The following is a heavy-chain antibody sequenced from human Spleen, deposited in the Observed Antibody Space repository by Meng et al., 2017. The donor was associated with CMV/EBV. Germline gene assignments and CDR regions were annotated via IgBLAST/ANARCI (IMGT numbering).Heavy chain of an antibody. D-gene: IGHD3-10*01. Sequence: GGSLRLSCAASGFTFSSYAMTWVRQAPGKGLEWVSSISGSGGSTHYADSVRGRFTFSRDNSKTTLYLQMNHLRAEDTAIYYCAKVTVYYASGSYLDYWGQGTLVTISS. V-gene: IGHV3-23*01. CDR1: GFTFSSYA. CDR2: ISGSGGST. J-gene: IGHJ4*02. CDR3: AKVTVYYASGSYLDY.